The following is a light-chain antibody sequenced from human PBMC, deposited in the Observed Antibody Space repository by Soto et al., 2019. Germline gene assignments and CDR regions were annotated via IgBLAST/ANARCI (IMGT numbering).Light chain of an antibody. V-gene: IGKV3-15*01. CDR1: QSVSSN. Sequence: IVMTQSPATLSVSPGERATLSCRASQSVSSNLAWYQQKPGQAPRLLIYGASTRATDIPARFSGSGSETEFTLTISSLHSEDFAVYYCQHYSNWQTWTFGQGTRLEIK. CDR3: QHYSNWQTWT. CDR2: GAS. J-gene: IGKJ5*01.